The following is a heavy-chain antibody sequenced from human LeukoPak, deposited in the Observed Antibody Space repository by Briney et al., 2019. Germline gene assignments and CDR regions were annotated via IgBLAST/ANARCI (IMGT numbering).Heavy chain of an antibody. Sequence: SETLSLTCTVSGGSISSYYWSWIRQPPGKGLEWIGYIYYSGSTNYNPSLKSRVTISVDTSKNQFSLKLSSVTAADTAVYYCARWGDSSGYYYDYFDYWGQGTLVTVSS. D-gene: IGHD3-22*01. CDR3: ARWGDSSGYYYDYFDY. J-gene: IGHJ4*02. CDR1: GGSISSYY. V-gene: IGHV4-59*01. CDR2: IYYSGST.